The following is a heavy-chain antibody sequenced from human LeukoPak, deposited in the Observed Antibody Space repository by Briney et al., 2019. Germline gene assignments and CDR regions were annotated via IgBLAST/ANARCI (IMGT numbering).Heavy chain of an antibody. CDR2: ISYDGRNK. V-gene: IGHV3-30-3*01. Sequence: PGGSLRLSCAASGFTFSSYAMHWVRQAPGKGLEWVAVISYDGRNKYYADSVKGRFTISRDNSKNTLYLQMNSLRAEDTAVYYCARGITMIVVVIVDWGEGTLVTVP. CDR1: GFTFSSYA. D-gene: IGHD3-22*01. J-gene: IGHJ4*02. CDR3: ARGITMIVVVIVD.